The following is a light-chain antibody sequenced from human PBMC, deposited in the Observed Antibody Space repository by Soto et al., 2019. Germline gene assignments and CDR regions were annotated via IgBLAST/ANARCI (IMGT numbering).Light chain of an antibody. CDR1: QSVSSY. CDR2: DAS. Sequence: EIVLTQSPATLSLSPGESATLSCRASQSVSSYLAWYQQKPGQAPRLLIYDASNRATGIPARFSGSGSGTDFILTISSLEPEDFAVYYCQQRSYWLTFGGGTKLEIK. CDR3: QQRSYWLT. J-gene: IGKJ4*01. V-gene: IGKV3-11*01.